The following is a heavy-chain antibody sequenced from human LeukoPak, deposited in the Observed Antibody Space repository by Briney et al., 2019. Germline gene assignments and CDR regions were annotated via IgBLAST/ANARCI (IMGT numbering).Heavy chain of an antibody. CDR1: GFTFSNYA. Sequence: PGGSLRLSCAASGFTFSNYAMNWVRQAPGKGLEWVSGISGGDGTTFYADSVRARFTISRDNSKKTLYLQMNSLRAEDTAVYYCAKEGLIAARPYYFDYWGQGTLVTVSS. CDR2: ISGGDGTT. D-gene: IGHD6-6*01. CDR3: AKEGLIAARPYYFDY. V-gene: IGHV3-23*01. J-gene: IGHJ4*02.